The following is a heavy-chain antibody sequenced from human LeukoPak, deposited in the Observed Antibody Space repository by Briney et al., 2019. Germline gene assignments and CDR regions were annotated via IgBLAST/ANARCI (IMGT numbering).Heavy chain of an antibody. V-gene: IGHV3-9*01. J-gene: IGHJ4*02. CDR2: ISWNSGSI. CDR3: AKDQSTYGAIDY. CDR1: GFTFDDYA. Sequence: GGSLRLSCAASGFTFDDYAIHWVRQAPGKGMEWVSGISWNSGSIGYADSVKGRFTISRDNAKNSLYLQMNSLRAEDSALYYCAKDQSTYGAIDYWGQGTLVTVSS. D-gene: IGHD4-17*01.